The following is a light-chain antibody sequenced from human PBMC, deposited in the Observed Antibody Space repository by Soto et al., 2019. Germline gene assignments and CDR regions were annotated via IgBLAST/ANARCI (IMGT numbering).Light chain of an antibody. Sequence: EIVLTQSPATLSLSPGERASLSCRASQSVTTYLAWYQQKPGQAPRLLIYGASTRATGIPARFSGSGSATEFTLTISSLQSEDFAVYYCQQYNNWPPLTFGGGTKVDIK. CDR2: GAS. CDR3: QQYNNWPPLT. J-gene: IGKJ4*01. CDR1: QSVTTY. V-gene: IGKV3-15*01.